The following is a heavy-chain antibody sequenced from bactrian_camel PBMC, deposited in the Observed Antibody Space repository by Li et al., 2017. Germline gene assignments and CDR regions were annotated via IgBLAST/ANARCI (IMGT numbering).Heavy chain of an antibody. J-gene: IGHJ4*01. V-gene: IGHV3S31*01. Sequence: VQLVESGGGLVQPGRSLRLSCTASGFTFDIYGMSWVRQAPGKGPEWVSGINGSGTTTFYSESVKGRFTISRDNDKKTLYLQMDSLKPEDTAVYYCALLSSWFNFVGQGTQVTVS. D-gene: IGHD6*01. CDR1: GFTFDIYG. CDR2: INGSGTTT.